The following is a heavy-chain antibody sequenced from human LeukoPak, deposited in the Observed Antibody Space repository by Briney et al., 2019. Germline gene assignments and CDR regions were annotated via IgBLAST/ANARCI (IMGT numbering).Heavy chain of an antibody. CDR1: GFTFGDYA. CDR3: ATLTQDVYRHDY. J-gene: IGHJ4*02. D-gene: IGHD2-2*02. Sequence: GGSLRLSCTASGFTFGDYAMSWVRQAPGKGLEWVGFIRSKAYGGTTEYAASVKGRFTISRDDSKSIAYLQMNSLKTEDTAVYYCATLTQDVYRHDYWGQGTLVTVYS. CDR2: IRSKAYGGTT. V-gene: IGHV3-49*04.